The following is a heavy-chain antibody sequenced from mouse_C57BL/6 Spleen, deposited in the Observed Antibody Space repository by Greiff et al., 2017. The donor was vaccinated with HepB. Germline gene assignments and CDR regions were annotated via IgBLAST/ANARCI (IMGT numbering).Heavy chain of an antibody. Sequence: VQLQQSGTVLARPGASVKMSCKTSGYTFTSYWMHWVKQRPGQGLEWIGAIYPGNSDTSYNQKFKGKAKLSAVTSASTAYMELSSLTNEDSAIYYCTVVAHPYWYFDVWGPGTTVTVSS. CDR3: TVVAHPYWYFDV. J-gene: IGHJ1*01. CDR1: GYTFTSYW. V-gene: IGHV1-5*01. CDR2: IYPGNSDT. D-gene: IGHD1-1*01.